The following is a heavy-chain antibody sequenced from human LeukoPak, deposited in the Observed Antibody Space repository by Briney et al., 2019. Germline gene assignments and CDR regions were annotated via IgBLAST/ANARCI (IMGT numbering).Heavy chain of an antibody. CDR2: INPNSGGT. CDR3: ARAEGYSGYDLNKSAFDI. D-gene: IGHD5-12*01. J-gene: IGHJ3*02. Sequence: ASVKVSCKASGYTFTGYYMHWVRQAPGQGLEWMGWINPNSGGTNYAQKFQGRVTMTRDTSISTAYKELSRLRSDDAAVYYCARAEGYSGYDLNKSAFDIWGQGTMVTVSS. CDR1: GYTFTGYY. V-gene: IGHV1-2*02.